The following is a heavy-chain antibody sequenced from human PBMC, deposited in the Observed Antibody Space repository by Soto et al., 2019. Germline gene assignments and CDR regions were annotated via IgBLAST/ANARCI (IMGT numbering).Heavy chain of an antibody. J-gene: IGHJ6*02. Sequence: QVQLVESGGGVVQPGRSLRLSCAASGFTFSSYAMHWVRQAPGKGLEWVAVISYDGSNNYYADSVKGRFTISRDNSKNTLYLQMNSLRAEDTAVYYCARAATSCGVVTYYYYYGMDVGGQGTTVTVSS. CDR1: GFTFSSYA. CDR2: ISYDGSNN. D-gene: IGHD3-3*01. V-gene: IGHV3-30-3*01. CDR3: ARAATSCGVVTYYYYYGMDV.